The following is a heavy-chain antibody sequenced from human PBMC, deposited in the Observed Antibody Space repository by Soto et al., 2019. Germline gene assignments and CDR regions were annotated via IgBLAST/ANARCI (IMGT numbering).Heavy chain of an antibody. D-gene: IGHD3-22*01. CDR3: ARVPDYYETTGYFYFDT. Sequence: SETLSLTCAVSGGSISSGGYSWSWIRQPPGKGLEWIGYIYYSGSTYYNPSLKSRVTISVDTSKNQFSLKLSSVTAADTAVYYCARVPDYYETTGYFYFDTWGQGIMVTVSS. CDR1: GGSISSGGYS. J-gene: IGHJ4*02. CDR2: IYYSGST. V-gene: IGHV4-30-2*03.